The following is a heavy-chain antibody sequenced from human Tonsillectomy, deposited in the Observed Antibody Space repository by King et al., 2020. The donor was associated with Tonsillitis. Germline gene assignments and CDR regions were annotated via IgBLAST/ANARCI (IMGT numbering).Heavy chain of an antibody. CDR1: GFTVSSNY. V-gene: IGHV3-53*01. Sequence: DVQLVESGGGLIQPGGSLRLSCAASGFTVSSNYMSWVRQAPGKGLEWVSIIYSGGSTYYADSVKGRFTISRDNSKNTLYLQMNSLRAEDTAVYYCARVLGGWYGAIYGMDVWGQGTTVTVSS. CDR3: ARVLGGWYGAIYGMDV. J-gene: IGHJ6*02. CDR2: IYSGGST. D-gene: IGHD4-17*01.